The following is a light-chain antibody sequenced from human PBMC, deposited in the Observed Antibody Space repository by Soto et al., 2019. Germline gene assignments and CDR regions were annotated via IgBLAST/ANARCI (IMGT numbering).Light chain of an antibody. J-gene: IGLJ1*01. CDR2: EVS. CDR1: SSDVGSYNL. V-gene: IGLV2-23*02. Sequence: QSVLTQPASVPGSPGQSITISCTGTSSDVGSYNLVSWYQQHPGKAPKLMIYEVSKRPPGVSNRFSGSKSGNTASLTISGLQAEDEADYYCCSYAGSSTFYVFGTGTKVTVL. CDR3: CSYAGSSTFYV.